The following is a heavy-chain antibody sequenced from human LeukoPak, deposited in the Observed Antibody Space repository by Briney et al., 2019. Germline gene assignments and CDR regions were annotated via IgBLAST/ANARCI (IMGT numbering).Heavy chain of an antibody. CDR3: ARVVVGVIRANDY. CDR2: IYYSGST. J-gene: IGHJ4*02. D-gene: IGHD2-15*01. CDR1: GGSISSSSYY. Sequence: SETLSLTCTVSGGSISSSSYYWGWIRQPPGKGLEWIGSIYYSGSTYYNPSLKSRVTISVDTSKNQFSLKLSSVTAADTAVYYCARVVVGVIRANDYWGQGTLVTVSS. V-gene: IGHV4-39*01.